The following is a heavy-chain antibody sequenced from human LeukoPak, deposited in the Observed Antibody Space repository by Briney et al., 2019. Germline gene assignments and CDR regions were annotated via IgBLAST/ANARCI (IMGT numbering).Heavy chain of an antibody. CDR3: ARHKISYSSSSDFDY. Sequence: GESLKISCKGSGYSFTSYWIGWVRQMPGKGLEWMGIIYPGDSDTRYSPSFQGQVTISADKSISTAYLQWSSLKASDTAMYYCARHKISYSSSSDFDYWGQGTQVTVSS. CDR1: GYSFTSYW. J-gene: IGHJ4*02. V-gene: IGHV5-51*01. D-gene: IGHD6-6*01. CDR2: IYPGDSDT.